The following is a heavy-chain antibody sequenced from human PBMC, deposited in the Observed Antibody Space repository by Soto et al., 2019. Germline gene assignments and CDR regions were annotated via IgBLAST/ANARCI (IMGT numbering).Heavy chain of an antibody. D-gene: IGHD4-17*01. CDR1: GGSISSGEHS. J-gene: IGHJ2*01. Sequence: PSETLSLTCTVSGGSISSGEHSWSWIRQPPGRGLEWIGYIYFSGSTYYNPSFQRRITISLDRSKSQFSLKLSSVTAADSAVYYCARGGSGERYWYFDIWGRGTLVTVSS. CDR2: IYFSGST. V-gene: IGHV4-30-4*01. CDR3: ARGGSGERYWYFDI.